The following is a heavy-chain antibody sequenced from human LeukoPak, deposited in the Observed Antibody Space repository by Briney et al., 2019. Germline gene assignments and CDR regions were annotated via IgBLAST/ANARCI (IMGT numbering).Heavy chain of an antibody. Sequence: GGSLRLSCAASGFTFSSYAMHWVRQAPGKGLEWVAVISYDGSNKYYADSVKGRFTISRDNSKNTLYLQMNSLRAEDTAVYYCAVPVVGDAFDIWGQGTMVTASS. J-gene: IGHJ3*02. CDR2: ISYDGSNK. CDR3: AVPVVGDAFDI. V-gene: IGHV3-30-3*01. CDR1: GFTFSSYA. D-gene: IGHD2-15*01.